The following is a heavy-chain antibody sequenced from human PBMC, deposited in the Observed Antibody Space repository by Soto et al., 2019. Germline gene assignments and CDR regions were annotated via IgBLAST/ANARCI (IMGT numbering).Heavy chain of an antibody. J-gene: IGHJ4*02. Sequence: EVQLVQSGAEVKKPGESLRISCKGSGYSFTSYWISWVRQMPGKGLEWMGRIDPSDSYTNYSPSFQGHVTISADKSISTAYLQWSSLKASDTAMYYCARHFGFDPYDYVWGSPETGHDYWGQGTLVTVSS. D-gene: IGHD3-16*01. CDR3: ARHFGFDPYDYVWGSPETGHDY. V-gene: IGHV5-10-1*03. CDR2: IDPSDSYT. CDR1: GYSFTSYW.